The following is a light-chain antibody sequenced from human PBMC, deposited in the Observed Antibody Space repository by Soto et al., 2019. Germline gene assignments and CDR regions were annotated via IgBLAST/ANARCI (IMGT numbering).Light chain of an antibody. J-gene: IGKJ1*01. Sequence: DIQMTQSPSTLSASVGDRVTITCRASQSISSWLAWYQQKPGKAPKLLIYKASSLESGVPSRFSGSGFGTEFTLTISSQQPDDFATYYCQQYNSYSTFGQGTKVEIK. CDR1: QSISSW. V-gene: IGKV1-5*03. CDR2: KAS. CDR3: QQYNSYST.